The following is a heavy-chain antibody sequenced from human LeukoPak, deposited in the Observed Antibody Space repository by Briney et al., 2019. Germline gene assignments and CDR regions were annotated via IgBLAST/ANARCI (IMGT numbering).Heavy chain of an antibody. CDR1: GGSFSGYY. J-gene: IGHJ6*03. Sequence: SETLSLTCAVYGGSFSGYYWSWIRQPPGKGLEWFGEINHSGSTNYNPSLKSRVTISVDTSKNQFSLKLSSVTAADTAVYYCARNKRVYYYYMDVLGKGTTVTVSS. CDR3: ARNKRVYYYYMDV. CDR2: INHSGST. V-gene: IGHV4-34*01.